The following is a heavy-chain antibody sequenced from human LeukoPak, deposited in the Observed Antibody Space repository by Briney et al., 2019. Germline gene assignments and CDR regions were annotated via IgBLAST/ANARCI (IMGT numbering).Heavy chain of an antibody. CDR3: ARASGVSSSWYGGSY. Sequence: ASVKVSCKASGYTFTSYGISWVRQAPGQGLEWMGWISAYNGNTNYAQKLQGRVTMTTDTSTSTAYMELRSLGSDDTAVYYCARASGVSSSWYGGSYWGQGTLVTVSS. CDR1: GYTFTSYG. V-gene: IGHV1-18*04. J-gene: IGHJ4*02. CDR2: ISAYNGNT. D-gene: IGHD6-13*01.